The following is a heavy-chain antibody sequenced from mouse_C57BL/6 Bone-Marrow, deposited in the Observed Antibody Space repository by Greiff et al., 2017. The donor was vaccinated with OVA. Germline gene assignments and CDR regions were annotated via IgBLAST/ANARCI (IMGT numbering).Heavy chain of an antibody. CDR2: IWTGGGT. J-gene: IGHJ4*01. Sequence: QVQLKESGPGLVAPSQSLSITCTVSGFSLTSYAISWVRQPPGKGLEWLGVIWTGGGTNYNSALKSRLSIRKDNSKSQVFLKMNSLQTDDTAMYYCARERGDLERAMDYWGQGTSVTVSS. CDR1: GFSLTSYA. CDR3: ARERGDLERAMDY. V-gene: IGHV2-9-1*01.